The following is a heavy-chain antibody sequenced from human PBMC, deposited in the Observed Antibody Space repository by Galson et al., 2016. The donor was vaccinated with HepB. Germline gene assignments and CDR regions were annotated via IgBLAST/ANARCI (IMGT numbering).Heavy chain of an antibody. Sequence: SLRLSCAASGFTFSTYWMHWVRQAPGKGLVWVSRIKSAGSDITYADSVKGRFTISRDNAKNTLDLQMNSLRAEDTAVYYCTRDCRYSGTYGTLDWGQGTLVTVSS. D-gene: IGHD1-26*01. CDR3: TRDCRYSGTYGTLD. V-gene: IGHV3-74*01. CDR2: IKSAGSDI. CDR1: GFTFSTYW. J-gene: IGHJ4*02.